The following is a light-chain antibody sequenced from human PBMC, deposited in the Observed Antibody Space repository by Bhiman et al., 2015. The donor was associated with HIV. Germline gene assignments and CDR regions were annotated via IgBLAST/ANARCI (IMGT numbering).Light chain of an antibody. Sequence: QSALTQPASLSGSPGQSITISCTGTSSDVGGYNYVSWFQQHPGKAPRLIIYDVNERPSGVSDHFSASKSGNTASLTISGLQAEDEADYYCSSYTISSTTVFGSGTKVTVL. J-gene: IGLJ1*01. CDR1: SSDVGGYNY. V-gene: IGLV2-14*03. CDR2: DVN. CDR3: SSYTISSTTV.